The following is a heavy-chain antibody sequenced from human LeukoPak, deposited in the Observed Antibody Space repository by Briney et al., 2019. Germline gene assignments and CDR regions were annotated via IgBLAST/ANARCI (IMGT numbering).Heavy chain of an antibody. Sequence: SETLSLTCTVSGGSISSSSYYWGWIRQPPGKGLEWIGSIYYSGSTYYNPSLKSRVTMSVDTSKNQFSLKLSSVTAADTAVYYCARDFYYYGSGSYYFDYWGQGTLVTVSS. CDR2: IYYSGST. CDR3: ARDFYYYGSGSYYFDY. V-gene: IGHV4-39*07. CDR1: GGSISSSSYY. J-gene: IGHJ4*02. D-gene: IGHD3-10*01.